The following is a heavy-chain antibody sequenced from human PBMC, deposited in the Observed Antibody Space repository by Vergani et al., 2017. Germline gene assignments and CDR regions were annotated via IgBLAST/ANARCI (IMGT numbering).Heavy chain of an antibody. J-gene: IGHJ4*02. V-gene: IGHV4-39*01. Sequence: QLLESGGGLVQPGGSLRLSCAASGFTFSSYAMSWVRQAPGKGLEWIGSIYYSGSTYYNPSLKSLVTISVDTSKNQSSLKLSSVTAADTAVYYCARHVVGATSEIPPYYFDYWGQGTLVTVSS. CDR3: ARHVVGATSEIPPYYFDY. CDR1: GFTFSSYA. D-gene: IGHD1-26*01. CDR2: IYYSGST.